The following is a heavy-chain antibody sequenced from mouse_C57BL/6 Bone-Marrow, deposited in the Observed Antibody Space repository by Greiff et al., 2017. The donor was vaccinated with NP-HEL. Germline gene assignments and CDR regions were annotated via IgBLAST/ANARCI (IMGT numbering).Heavy chain of an antibody. CDR3: TTYYYGSSYGFV. CDR2: IDPETGGT. V-gene: IGHV1-15*01. Sequence: VKLQESGAELVRPGASVTLSCKASGYTFTDYEMHWVKQTPVHGLEWIGAIDPETGGTAYNQKFKGKAILTADKSSSTAYMELRSLTSEDSAVYYCTTYYYGSSYGFVWGTGTTVTVSS. CDR1: GYTFTDYE. J-gene: IGHJ1*03. D-gene: IGHD1-1*01.